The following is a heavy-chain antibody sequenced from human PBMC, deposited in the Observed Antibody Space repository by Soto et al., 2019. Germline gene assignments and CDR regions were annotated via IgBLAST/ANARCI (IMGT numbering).Heavy chain of an antibody. J-gene: IGHJ4*02. V-gene: IGHV3-23*01. D-gene: IGHD6-6*01. CDR2: ISGTGGST. Sequence: EVQLLESGGGLVQPGGSLRLSCAASGFTFSTYAMSWVRQAPGKGLEWVSAISGTGGSTYYAHSVKGRFTISRDNSKNTLYLQMNSLRAEDTAVYYCAKNWETTSSSSSHWGQGTLVTVSS. CDR1: GFTFSTYA. CDR3: AKNWETTSSSSSH.